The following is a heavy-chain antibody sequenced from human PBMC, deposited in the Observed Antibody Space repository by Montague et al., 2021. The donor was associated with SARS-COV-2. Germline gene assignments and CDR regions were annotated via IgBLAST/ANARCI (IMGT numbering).Heavy chain of an antibody. D-gene: IGHD4-23*01. CDR1: GGSISSYY. V-gene: IGHV4-59*07. CDR2: IYHNGST. J-gene: IGHJ6*02. Sequence: SDTLSLTCTVSGGSISSYYWTWIRQPPGKGLESIGYIYHNGSTKYNPSLKSRVTISVDTSKNQFSLKLSSVSVADTAVYYCARGGGNSADYYDYTMDVWGQGTTVTVFS. CDR3: ARGGGNSADYYDYTMDV.